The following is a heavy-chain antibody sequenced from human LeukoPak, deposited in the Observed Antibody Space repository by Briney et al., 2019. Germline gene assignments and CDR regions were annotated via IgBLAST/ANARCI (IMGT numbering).Heavy chain of an antibody. CDR3: ARDVSGNLDY. Sequence: GGSLRLSCAASGFTFNNCWMAWVRQAPGKGLGWVANIKHDASEKYYVDSVKGRFTISRDNAKNSLYLQMNSLRAEDTALYYCARDVSGNLDYWGQGTLVTVSS. D-gene: IGHD1-26*01. J-gene: IGHJ4*02. CDR1: GFTFNNCW. V-gene: IGHV3-7*05. CDR2: IKHDASEK.